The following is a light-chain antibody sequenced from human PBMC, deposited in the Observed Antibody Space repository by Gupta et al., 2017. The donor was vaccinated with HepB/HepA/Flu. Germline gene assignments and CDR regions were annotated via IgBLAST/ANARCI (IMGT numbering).Light chain of an antibody. CDR1: QGIRSY. V-gene: IGKV1-17*01. CDR3: QQVYRLPLT. J-gene: IGKJ1*01. CDR2: ASS. Sequence: IHLTQFPSSLSASAGDRVTMTCRASQGIRSYLDWYQQRPGETPKRLIYASSNLQSGVPPRFSGSGSGTEFTLTISGLEPEDFATYYCQQVYRLPLTFGQGTKVEIK.